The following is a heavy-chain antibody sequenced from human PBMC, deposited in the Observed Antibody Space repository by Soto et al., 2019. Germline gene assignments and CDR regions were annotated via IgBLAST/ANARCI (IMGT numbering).Heavy chain of an antibody. V-gene: IGHV1-18*01. CDR2: ISAYNGTA. CDR3: ARHFPPTIPAAGTKISAYYHGMPV. CDR1: GYTVSSYG. Sequence: ASVKLSAKSSGYTVSSYGSSSVRQAPGQGVEWRGWISAYNGTANYAQKLQGRVTMTTDESTSTAYMELSSLRSADTDVYSCARHFPPTIPAAGTKISAYYHGMPVWGPGTPVTVSS. D-gene: IGHD6-13*01. J-gene: IGHJ6*02.